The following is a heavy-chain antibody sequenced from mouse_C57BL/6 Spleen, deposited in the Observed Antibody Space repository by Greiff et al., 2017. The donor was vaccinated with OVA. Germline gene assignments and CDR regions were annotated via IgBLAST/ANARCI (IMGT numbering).Heavy chain of an antibody. V-gene: IGHV1-54*01. Sequence: QVHVKQSGAELVRPGTSVKVSCKASGYAFTNYLIEWVKQRPGQGLEWIGVINPGSGGTNYNEKFKGKATLTADKSSSTAYMQLSSLTSEDSAVYFCATTVVATDWYFDVWGTGTTVTVSS. CDR3: ATTVVATDWYFDV. CDR1: GYAFTNYL. J-gene: IGHJ1*03. D-gene: IGHD1-1*01. CDR2: INPGSGGT.